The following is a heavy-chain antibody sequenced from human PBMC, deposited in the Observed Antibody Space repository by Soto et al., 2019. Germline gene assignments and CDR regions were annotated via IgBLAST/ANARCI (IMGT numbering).Heavy chain of an antibody. CDR3: ARDWGSSGWPN. J-gene: IGHJ4*02. CDR1: GHSLSSGGYY. Sequence: SETLSLTCTVSGHSLSSGGYYWSWIRHHPGKGLEWVGYIYFTGSTLYNPSLKSRLAMSLDTSKNQFSLRLTSVTAADTAVYFCARDWGSSGWPNWGQGTLVTVSS. CDR2: IYFTGST. V-gene: IGHV4-31*02. D-gene: IGHD6-19*01.